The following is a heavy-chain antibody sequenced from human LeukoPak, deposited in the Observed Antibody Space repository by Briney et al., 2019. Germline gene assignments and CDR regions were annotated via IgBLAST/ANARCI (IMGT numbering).Heavy chain of an antibody. J-gene: IGHJ4*02. V-gene: IGHV3-23*01. CDR3: AKYAGRDGADDSLDY. D-gene: IGHD5-24*01. Sequence: GGSLRPSCAASGFTFSASAMSWVRQAPGKGPEWVSGISSTGHTTYYADSVEGRFGIFRDNSKNIVYAQMSSLRVGDTAVYYCAKYAGRDGADDSLDYWGQGTLVTVSS. CDR2: ISSTGHTT. CDR1: GFTFSASA.